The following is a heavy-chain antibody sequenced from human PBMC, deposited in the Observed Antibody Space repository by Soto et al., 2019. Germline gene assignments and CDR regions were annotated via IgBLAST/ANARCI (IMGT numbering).Heavy chain of an antibody. CDR1: GGSISSSSYY. J-gene: IGHJ4*02. V-gene: IGHV4-39*01. CDR2: IYYSGST. Sequence: SETLSLTCTVSGGSISSSSYYWGWIRQPPGKGLEWIGSIYYSGSTYYNPSLKSRVTISVDTSKNQFSLKLGSVTAADTAVYYCARRAYCSGGSCYFVHYFDYWGQGTLVTVSS. D-gene: IGHD2-15*01. CDR3: ARRAYCSGGSCYFVHYFDY.